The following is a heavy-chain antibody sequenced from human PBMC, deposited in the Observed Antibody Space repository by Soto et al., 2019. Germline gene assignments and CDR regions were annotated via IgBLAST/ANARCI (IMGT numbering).Heavy chain of an antibody. CDR3: PSTLYDPRTPVAFDI. V-gene: IGHV3-21*01. D-gene: IGHD3-3*01. J-gene: IGHJ3*02. CDR1: GFTFSSYS. Sequence: EVQLVESGGGLVKPGGSLRISCAASGFTFSSYSMNWVRQAPGRGLEWVSSISSSSGYIYYADSVKGRFTHSRDNAKNSLYLQMNSVRAADTAVYYCPSTLYDPRTPVAFDIWGQETMVTVSS. CDR2: ISSSSGYI.